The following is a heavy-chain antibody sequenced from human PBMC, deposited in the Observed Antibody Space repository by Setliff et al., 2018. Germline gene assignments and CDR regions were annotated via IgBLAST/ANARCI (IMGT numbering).Heavy chain of an antibody. V-gene: IGHV1-46*01. CDR1: GGTFSSYA. Sequence: ASVKVSCKASGGTFSSYAISWVRQAPGQGLEWMGVINPSDGSTTYAQKFQGRVKMTRDTSTNTVYMQLSSLRSEDTAVYYCARESTAKNFWGEYSDYWGQGTLVTVSS. J-gene: IGHJ4*02. D-gene: IGHD3-3*01. CDR2: INPSDGST. CDR3: ARESTAKNFWGEYSDY.